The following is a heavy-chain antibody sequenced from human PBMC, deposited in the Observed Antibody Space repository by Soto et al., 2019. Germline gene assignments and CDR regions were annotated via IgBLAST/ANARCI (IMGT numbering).Heavy chain of an antibody. CDR2: INHSGST. CDR3: ARGRVLGVVLSEGMDV. J-gene: IGHJ6*02. V-gene: IGHV4-34*01. D-gene: IGHD3-3*01. Sequence: SETLSLTXAVYGGSFSGYYWSWIRQPPGKGLEWIGEINHSGSTNYNPSLKSRVTISVDTSKNQFSLKLSSVTAADTAVYYCARGRVLGVVLSEGMDVWGQGTTVTVSS. CDR1: GGSFSGYY.